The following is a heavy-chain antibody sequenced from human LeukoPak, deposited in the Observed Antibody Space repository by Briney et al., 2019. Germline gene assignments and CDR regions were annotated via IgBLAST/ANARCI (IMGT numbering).Heavy chain of an antibody. D-gene: IGHD3-10*01. V-gene: IGHV1-2*02. CDR3: ARRNSGPNWFDP. J-gene: IGHJ5*02. Sequence: ASVTLSCKASGYTFTGYYLHWVRQAPGEGLEWMGWISPDSGDTNYAQKFRGRVTMTRDTSISTAYMELSALTSDDTAVYYCARRNSGPNWFDPWGQGTLVTVSS. CDR1: GYTFTGYY. CDR2: ISPDSGDT.